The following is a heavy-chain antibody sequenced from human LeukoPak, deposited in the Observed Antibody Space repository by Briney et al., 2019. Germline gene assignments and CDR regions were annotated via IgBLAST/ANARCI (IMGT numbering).Heavy chain of an antibody. Sequence: GGSLRLSCAASGFTFSNAWMSWVRQAPGKGLEWVGRIKSKTDGGTTDYAAPVKGRFTISRDDSKNTLYLQMNSLKTEDTAVYYCTTVFYGRTNYYYYMDVWGRGTTVTVSS. V-gene: IGHV3-15*01. CDR1: GFTFSNAW. J-gene: IGHJ6*03. CDR2: IKSKTDGGTT. D-gene: IGHD4-23*01. CDR3: TTVFYGRTNYYYYMDV.